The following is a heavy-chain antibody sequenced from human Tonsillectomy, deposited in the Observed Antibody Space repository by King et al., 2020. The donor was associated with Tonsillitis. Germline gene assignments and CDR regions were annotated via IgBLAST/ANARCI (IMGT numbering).Heavy chain of an antibody. CDR3: ARGGKRGSSYYMDV. J-gene: IGHJ6*03. CDR2: ISAYNDNT. D-gene: IGHD4-23*01. Sequence: QLVQSGAEVKKPGASVKVSCKASGYTFSSYGISWVRQAPGQGLEWMGWISAYNDNTNYAQKLLGRVTMTTDTSTSTAYMELRSRGSDDTAVYYCARGGKRGSSYYMDVWGKGTTVTVSS. CDR1: GYTFSSYG. V-gene: IGHV1-18*01.